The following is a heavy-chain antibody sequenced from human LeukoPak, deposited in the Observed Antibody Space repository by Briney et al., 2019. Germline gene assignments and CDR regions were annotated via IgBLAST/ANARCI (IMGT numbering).Heavy chain of an antibody. D-gene: IGHD3-3*01. CDR3: AKGGVWDYDFWSGYYTTYYYYYYGMDV. J-gene: IGHJ6*02. Sequence: PGGSLRLSCAASGFTFSSFWMSWVRQAPGKGLEWVSAISGSGGSTYYADSVKGRFTISRDNSKNTLYLQMNSLRAEGTAVYYCAKGGVWDYDFWSGYYTTYYYYYYGMDVWGQGTTVTVSS. V-gene: IGHV3-23*01. CDR2: ISGSGGST. CDR1: GFTFSSFW.